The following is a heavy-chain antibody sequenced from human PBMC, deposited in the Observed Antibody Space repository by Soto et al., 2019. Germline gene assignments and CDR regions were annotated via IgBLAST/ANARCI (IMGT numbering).Heavy chain of an antibody. V-gene: IGHV3-23*01. CDR2: ISGSGVST. D-gene: IGHD5-12*01. J-gene: IGHJ3*01. Sequence: EVELLESGGGLVQPGGSLQLSCVGSGFTFDSNGMSWVRLVPGKGLEWVSFISGSGVSTSYAESVKGRVIVSRGNSKKMVILQMHSLRVAGTATYYCAKIYISSSEDAFDVWGQGTTVTVSS. CDR1: GFTFDSNG. CDR3: AKIYISSSEDAFDV.